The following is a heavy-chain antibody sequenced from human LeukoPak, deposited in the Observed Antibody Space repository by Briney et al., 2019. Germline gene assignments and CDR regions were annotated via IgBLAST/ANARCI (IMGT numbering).Heavy chain of an antibody. CDR3: ARAEFLEWSLPGGFDY. V-gene: IGHV4-31*03. D-gene: IGHD3-3*01. J-gene: IGHJ4*02. Sequence: SETLSLTCTVSGGSISSGGYYWSWIRQHPGKGLEWIGYIYYSGSTYYNPSLKSRVTISVDTSKNQSSLKLSSVTAADTAVYYCARAEFLEWSLPGGFDYWGQGTLVTVSS. CDR1: GGSISSGGYY. CDR2: IYYSGST.